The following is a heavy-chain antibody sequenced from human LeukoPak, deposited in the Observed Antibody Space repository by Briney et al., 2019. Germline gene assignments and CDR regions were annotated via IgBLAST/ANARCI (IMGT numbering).Heavy chain of an antibody. CDR3: ASPLSTGGSSGYDY. J-gene: IGHJ4*02. D-gene: IGHD3-22*01. Sequence: GGSLRLSCAASGFTFSSYGMHWVRQAPGKGLEWVAFIRYDGSNKYYADSVKGRFTISRDNSKNTLYLQMNSLRAEDTAVYYCASPLSTGGSSGYDYWGQGTLVTVSS. V-gene: IGHV3-30*02. CDR2: IRYDGSNK. CDR1: GFTFSSYG.